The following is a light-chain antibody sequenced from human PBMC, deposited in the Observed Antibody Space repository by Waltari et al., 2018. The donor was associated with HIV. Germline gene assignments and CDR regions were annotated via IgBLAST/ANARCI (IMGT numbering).Light chain of an antibody. CDR2: GAS. J-gene: IGKJ3*01. CDR1: QTVTSY. V-gene: IGKV1-39*01. CDR3: QQTYSFPFT. Sequence: DIQMTQSPSSLSASVGDRVTITCRASQTVTSYLNWYQQKPGKAPNLLIYGASTLQSGVPSRFSGSGSVTDYTLTISSLQPEDFATYYCQQTYSFPFTFGPGTKVDMK.